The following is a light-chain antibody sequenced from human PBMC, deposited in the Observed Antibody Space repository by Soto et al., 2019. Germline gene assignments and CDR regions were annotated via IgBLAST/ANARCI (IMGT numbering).Light chain of an antibody. CDR3: QQYGSSRT. CDR2: GAS. CDR1: QSVSSRY. J-gene: IGKJ2*02. V-gene: IGKV3-20*01. Sequence: IVLTQSPGTLSLSPGERATLSCRASQSVSSRYLVWYQQKPGQAPRLLIYGASSRVTGIPDRFSGSGSGQDFTLTISRLEPEDFAVYYCQQYGSSRTFGQGTKLEIK.